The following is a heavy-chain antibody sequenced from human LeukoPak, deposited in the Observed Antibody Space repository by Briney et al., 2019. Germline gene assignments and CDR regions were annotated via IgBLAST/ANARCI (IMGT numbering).Heavy chain of an antibody. CDR1: GGSFSGYY. J-gene: IGHJ4*02. CDR3: ARGKRDYYDPSGYYSTNHFDY. CDR2: INHSGST. Sequence: SETLSLTCAVYGGSFSGYYWSWIRQPPGKGLEWIGEINHSGSTNYNPSLKTRVTISVDTSKNQFSLKLSSVTAADTAVYYCARGKRDYYDPSGYYSTNHFDYWGQGTLVTVSA. D-gene: IGHD3-22*01. V-gene: IGHV4-34*01.